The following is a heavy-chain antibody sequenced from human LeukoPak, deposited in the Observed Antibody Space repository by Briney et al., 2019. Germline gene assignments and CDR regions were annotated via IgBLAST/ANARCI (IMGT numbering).Heavy chain of an antibody. V-gene: IGHV3-74*01. CDR2: IRNDGTTT. CDR1: GFTFSTYC. J-gene: IGHJ2*01. Sequence: GGSLRRYCAASGFTFSTYCRHWVRQTQGQGLVWVSSIRNDGTTTNYADSVKGRFTISRDNAKNTLYLQMNSLRAEDTAVYYCVRLYKIEGADLWGRGTLVAVSS. CDR3: VRLYKIEGADL. D-gene: IGHD1-14*01.